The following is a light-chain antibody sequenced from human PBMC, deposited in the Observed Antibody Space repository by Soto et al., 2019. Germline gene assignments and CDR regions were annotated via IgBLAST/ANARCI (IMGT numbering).Light chain of an antibody. CDR1: QSVSSSY. J-gene: IGKJ1*01. CDR3: QQYGRT. V-gene: IGKV3-20*01. Sequence: EIVLTQSPATLSLSPGERATLSCRASQSVSSSYLAWYQQKAGQAPRLLIYAASTRATGIPDRFSGSGSGTDFILTISRLEPEDFAVYYCQQYGRTFGQGTKVDI. CDR2: AAS.